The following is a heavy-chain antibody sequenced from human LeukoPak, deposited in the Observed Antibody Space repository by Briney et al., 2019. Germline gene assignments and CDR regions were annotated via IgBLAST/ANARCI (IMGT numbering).Heavy chain of an antibody. CDR2: IYYSGST. J-gene: IGHJ6*02. CDR3: ARHGSSSLYYGMDV. D-gene: IGHD6-6*01. Sequence: ETLSLTCSVSGGSISSSSYYWGWIRQPRGKGLESIGSIYYSGSTYYDPSLKSRVTISVDTSKNQFSLKLSSVTAADTAVYYCARHGSSSLYYGMDVWGQGTTVAVSS. V-gene: IGHV4-39*01. CDR1: GGSISSSSYY.